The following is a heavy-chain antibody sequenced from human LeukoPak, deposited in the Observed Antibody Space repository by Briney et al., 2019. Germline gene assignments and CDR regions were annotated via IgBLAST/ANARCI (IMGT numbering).Heavy chain of an antibody. CDR1: GYTFTSYY. CDR3: ARTSVEVGQNYYGMDV. CDR2: INPNSGGT. J-gene: IGHJ6*02. D-gene: IGHD3-22*01. V-gene: IGHV1-2*02. Sequence: ASVKVSCKASGYTFTSYYMHWVRQAPGQGLEYMGWINPNSGGTKSAQKFQGRVTMTRDTSISTGYMELSGLASDDAAVYYCARTSVEVGQNYYGMDVWGQGTTVTVSS.